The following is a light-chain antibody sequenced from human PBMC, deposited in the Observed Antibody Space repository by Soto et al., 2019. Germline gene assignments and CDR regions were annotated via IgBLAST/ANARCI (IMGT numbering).Light chain of an antibody. CDR2: DAS. CDR1: RSVSNNY. CDR3: QQLNSYPLT. J-gene: IGKJ4*01. Sequence: EIVLTQSPGTLSLSPGERATLSCRASRSVSNNYLAWHQQKPGQAPRLLIYDASNRATGIPARFSGSGSGTDFTLTISSLQPEDFATYYCQQLNSYPLTFGGGTKVDIK. V-gene: IGKV3-20*01.